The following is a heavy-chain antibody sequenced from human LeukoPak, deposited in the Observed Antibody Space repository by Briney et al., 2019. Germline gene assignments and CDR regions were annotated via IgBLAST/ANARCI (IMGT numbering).Heavy chain of an antibody. CDR1: GFTFSDYY. D-gene: IGHD6-13*01. J-gene: IGHJ6*03. Sequence: GSLRLSCAASGFTFSDYYMSWIRQAPGKGLEWVSYISSSGSTIYYADSVKGRFTISRDNAKNSLYLQMNSLRAEDTAVYYCARGGSSWYSPRYYYYYMDVWGKGTTVTVSS. CDR3: ARGGSSWYSPRYYYYYMDV. CDR2: ISSSGSTI. V-gene: IGHV3-11*04.